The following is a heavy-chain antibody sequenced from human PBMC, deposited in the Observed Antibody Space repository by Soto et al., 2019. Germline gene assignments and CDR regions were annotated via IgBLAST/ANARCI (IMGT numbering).Heavy chain of an antibody. Sequence: GGSLRLSCAASGFRFSTYGMNWVRQAPGTGLEWVSYISSSSSTIYYADSVKGRFTTSRDNAKNALYLQMNSLRDEDTAVYYCARSIYSSSFRWFVPWGQGTLVTVSS. D-gene: IGHD6-6*01. V-gene: IGHV3-48*02. CDR1: GFRFSTYG. J-gene: IGHJ5*02. CDR3: ARSIYSSSFRWFVP. CDR2: ISSSSSTI.